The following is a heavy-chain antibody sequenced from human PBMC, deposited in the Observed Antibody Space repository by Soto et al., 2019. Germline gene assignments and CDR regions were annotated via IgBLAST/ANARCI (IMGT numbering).Heavy chain of an antibody. CDR1: GFTFSSYA. CDR2: ISASGINT. J-gene: IGHJ4*02. Sequence: GGSLRLSCAASGFTFSSYAMSWVRQAPGKGLEWVSAISASGINTYYADSVKGRFTFSRDNSKNTLYLQMNSLRAEDTAVYYCAKDHCTNGVCYFDYWGQGSLVTVSS. CDR3: AKDHCTNGVCYFDY. D-gene: IGHD2-8*01. V-gene: IGHV3-23*01.